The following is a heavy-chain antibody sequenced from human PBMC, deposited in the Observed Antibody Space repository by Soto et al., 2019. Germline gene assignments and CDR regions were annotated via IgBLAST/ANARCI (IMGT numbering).Heavy chain of an antibody. CDR2: INPSGGST. CDR3: TRKTPTNGMAV. V-gene: IGHV1-46*01. D-gene: IGHD2-15*01. J-gene: IGHJ6*02. CDR1: GYTFTSYY. Sequence: ASVKVSCKASGYTFTSYYMHWVRQAPGQGLEWMGIINPSGGSTSYAQKFQGRVTMTRDTSTSTVYMELNSLRVGDTAVYYCTRKTPTNGMAVWGQGTTVTVSS.